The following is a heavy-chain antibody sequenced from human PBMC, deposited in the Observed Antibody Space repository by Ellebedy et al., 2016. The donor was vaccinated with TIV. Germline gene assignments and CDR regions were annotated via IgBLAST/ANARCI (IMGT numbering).Heavy chain of an antibody. CDR1: GFTFSIYA. CDR3: AKDLEHGFCGGDCYSGAFDY. CDR2: ISGSGSTT. J-gene: IGHJ4*02. V-gene: IGHV3-23*01. D-gene: IGHD2-21*02. Sequence: GESLKISCAASGFTFSIYAMTWVRQAPGKGLEWVSTISGSGSTTHYADSVTGRFTISRDNSKNTLYLQMNSLRADDTAFYYCAKDLEHGFCGGDCYSGAFDYWGQGALVTVSS.